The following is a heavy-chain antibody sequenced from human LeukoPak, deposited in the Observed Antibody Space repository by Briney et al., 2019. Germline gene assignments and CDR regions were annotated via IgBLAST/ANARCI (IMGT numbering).Heavy chain of an antibody. D-gene: IGHD2-15*01. CDR3: ATDCSGGNCYTAGDY. CDR1: GYTFTSYG. V-gene: IGHV1-18*01. J-gene: IGHJ4*02. CDR2: ISTYNGNT. Sequence: GASVKVSCKASGYTFTSYGISWVRQAPGQGLEWMGWISTYNGNTNYAQKLQGRVTMTTDTSTSTAYMELRSLRSDDTAVYYCATDCSGGNCYTAGDYWGQGTLVTVSS.